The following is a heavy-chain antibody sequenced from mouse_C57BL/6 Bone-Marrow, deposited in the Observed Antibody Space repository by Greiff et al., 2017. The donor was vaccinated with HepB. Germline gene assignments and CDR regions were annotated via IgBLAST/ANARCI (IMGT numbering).Heavy chain of an antibody. D-gene: IGHD1-2*01. CDR1: GYTFTDYY. CDR2: IYPGSGNT. V-gene: IGHV1-76*01. Sequence: VQLQQSGAELVRPGASVKLSCKASGYTFTDYYINWVKQRPGQGLEWIARIYPGSGNTYYNEKFKGKATLTAEKSSSTAYMQLSSLTSEDSAVYFCAREGLLLLYWYFDVWGTGTTVTVSS. J-gene: IGHJ1*03. CDR3: AREGLLLLYWYFDV.